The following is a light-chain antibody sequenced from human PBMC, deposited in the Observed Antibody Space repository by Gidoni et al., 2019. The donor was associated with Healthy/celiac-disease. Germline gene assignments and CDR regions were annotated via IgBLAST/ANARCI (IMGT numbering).Light chain of an antibody. Sequence: DIQMTQSPSTLSASVGDRVTITCRASQSISSWLAWYQQKPGKAPKLLIYKASSLESGVPSRFSGSGSGTECTLTISSLQPDDFATYYCQQYNRYSTFGQGTKVEIK. V-gene: IGKV1-5*03. CDR3: QQYNRYST. CDR2: KAS. J-gene: IGKJ1*01. CDR1: QSISSW.